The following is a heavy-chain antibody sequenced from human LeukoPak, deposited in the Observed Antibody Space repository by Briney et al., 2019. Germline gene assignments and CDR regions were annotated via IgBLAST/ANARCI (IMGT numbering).Heavy chain of an antibody. CDR1: GFTFSSYA. CDR3: ATPLTMVRSARYYYGMDV. CDR2: ISGSGGST. J-gene: IGHJ6*02. D-gene: IGHD3-10*01. V-gene: IGHV3-23*01. Sequence: GGSLRLSCAASGFTFSSYAMSWVRQAPGKGLEWVSAISGSGGSTYYADSVKGRFTISRDNSKNTLYLQMNSLRAEDTAVYYCATPLTMVRSARYYYGMDVWGQGTTVTVSS.